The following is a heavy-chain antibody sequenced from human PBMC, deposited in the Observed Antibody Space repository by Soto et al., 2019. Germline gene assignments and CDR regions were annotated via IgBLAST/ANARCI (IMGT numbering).Heavy chain of an antibody. D-gene: IGHD6-13*01. CDR2: IWFDGSNK. J-gene: IGHJ6*02. CDR3: ARDGQQLTPYSMDV. Sequence: QVQLVESGGGVVQPGTSLRLSCAVSGFTFGNHAMHWVRQAPGKGPEWVAQIWFDGSNKYFSEPVKGRFTISRDNSQNMLYLQMNGLRADDTGVYYCARDGQQLTPYSMDVWGQGTTVTVSS. CDR1: GFTFGNHA. V-gene: IGHV3-33*01.